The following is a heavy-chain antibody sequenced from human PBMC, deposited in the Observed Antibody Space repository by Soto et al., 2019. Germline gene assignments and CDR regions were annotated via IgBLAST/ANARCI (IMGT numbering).Heavy chain of an antibody. CDR3: RISVTTHDY. CDR2: IKQDGSQK. Sequence: EVQLVESGGGLVQPGGSLRLSCAASGFTLSSYWMNWVRLAPGKGLEWVANIKQDGSQKNYVDSVKDRFTSSRDYAKNSLYWQMSSLGAENMAVYCCRISVTTHDYWSQATLVSVSS. V-gene: IGHV3-7*01. CDR1: GFTLSSYW. J-gene: IGHJ4*02. D-gene: IGHD4-17*01.